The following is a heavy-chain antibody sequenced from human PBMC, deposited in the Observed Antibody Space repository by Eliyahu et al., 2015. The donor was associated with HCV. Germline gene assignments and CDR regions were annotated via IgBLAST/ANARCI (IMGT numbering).Heavy chain of an antibody. D-gene: IGHD6-19*01. CDR1: GGSITPYY. CDR3: ASGGGGIAVTGTGGWFDP. Sequence: QVQLQESGPGLVKPSETLSLTCTVSGGSITPYYWSWIRQPPGKGLEWIGYIHYRGSTNYTPSLKSRVTISIDTSKNQFSLNLTSVTAADTAVYYCASGGGGIAVTGTGGWFDPWGQGTLVTVSS. CDR2: IHYRGST. V-gene: IGHV4-59*01. J-gene: IGHJ5*02.